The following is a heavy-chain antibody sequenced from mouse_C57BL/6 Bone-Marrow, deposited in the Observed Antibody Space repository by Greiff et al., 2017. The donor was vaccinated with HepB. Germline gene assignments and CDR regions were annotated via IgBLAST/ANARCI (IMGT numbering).Heavy chain of an antibody. CDR2: ISNLAYSI. CDR1: GFTFSDYG. CDR3: ARHGYYGSSYVYFDV. Sequence: EVQWVESGGGLVQPGGSLKLSCAASGFTFSDYGMAWVRQAPRKGPEWVAFISNLAYSIYYADTVTGRFTISRENAKNTLYLEMSSLRSEDTAMYYCARHGYYGSSYVYFDVWGTGTTVTVSS. J-gene: IGHJ1*03. D-gene: IGHD1-1*01. V-gene: IGHV5-15*01.